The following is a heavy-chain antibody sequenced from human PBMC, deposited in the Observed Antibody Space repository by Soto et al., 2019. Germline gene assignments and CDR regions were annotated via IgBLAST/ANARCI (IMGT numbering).Heavy chain of an antibody. V-gene: IGHV4-31*03. CDR2: IYYSGST. CDR1: GGSINSGGYY. J-gene: IGHJ4*02. CDR3: ARDSRITGTTPHFDY. Sequence: SETLSLTCTVSGGSINSGGYYWSWIRQHPGKGLEWIGYIYYSGSTYYNPSLKSRLTISVDTSKNQFSLKLSSVTAADAAVYYCARDSRITGTTPHFDYWGQGTLVTVSS. D-gene: IGHD1-20*01.